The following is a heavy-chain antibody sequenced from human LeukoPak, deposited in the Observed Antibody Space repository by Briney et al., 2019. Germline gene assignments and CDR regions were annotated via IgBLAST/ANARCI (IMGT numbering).Heavy chain of an antibody. V-gene: IGHV1-69*13. CDR3: ARAPAAYYYDSSGYYSNWFDP. J-gene: IGHJ5*02. CDR1: GGTFSSYA. D-gene: IGHD3-22*01. Sequence: SVKVSCKASGGTFSSYAISWVRQAPGQGLEWMGGIIPIFGTANYAQKFQGRVTITADESTSTAYMELCSLRSEDTAVYYCARAPAAYYYDSSGYYSNWFDPWGQGTLVTVSS. CDR2: IIPIFGTA.